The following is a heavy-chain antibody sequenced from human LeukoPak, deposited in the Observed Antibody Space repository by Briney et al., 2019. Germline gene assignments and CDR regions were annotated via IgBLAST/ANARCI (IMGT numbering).Heavy chain of an antibody. V-gene: IGHV3-11*01. J-gene: IGHJ5*02. CDR3: ARSNWLDP. CDR2: ISNDATSI. CDR1: GFTFTDYY. Sequence: GGSLRLSCAVSGFTFTDYYTSWIRQAPGKGLEWISYISNDATSIYYADSVKGRFTISRDNAKNSLYLQMNSLRANDTAMYYCARSNWLDPWGQGTLVTVSS.